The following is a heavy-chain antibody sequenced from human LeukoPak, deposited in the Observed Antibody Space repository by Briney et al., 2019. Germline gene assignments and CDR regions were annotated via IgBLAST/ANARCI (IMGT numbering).Heavy chain of an antibody. J-gene: IGHJ4*02. CDR1: GYTFTGYY. V-gene: IGHV1-2*02. Sequence: ASVKVSCKASGYTFTGYYMHWVRQAPGQGLEWMGWINPNSGGTNYAQKFQGRVTMTRDTSISTAYMELSRLRSDDTAVYYCARDHYPYSSSSIMGHDYWGQGTLVTVSS. CDR2: INPNSGGT. CDR3: ARDHYPYSSSSIMGHDY. D-gene: IGHD6-6*01.